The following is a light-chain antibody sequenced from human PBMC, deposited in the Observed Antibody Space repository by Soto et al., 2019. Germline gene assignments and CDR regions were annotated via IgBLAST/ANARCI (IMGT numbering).Light chain of an antibody. Sequence: EVVMTQSPATLSVSPGERVTLSFRASQSVYNNLAWYQQKPGQAPRLVIHGASSRATGIPDRFSGSGSGTDFSLTIRRLEPDDFAVYYCQKYGNFWTFGQGTKVDIK. CDR1: QSVYNN. J-gene: IGKJ1*01. V-gene: IGKV3-20*01. CDR3: QKYGNFWT. CDR2: GAS.